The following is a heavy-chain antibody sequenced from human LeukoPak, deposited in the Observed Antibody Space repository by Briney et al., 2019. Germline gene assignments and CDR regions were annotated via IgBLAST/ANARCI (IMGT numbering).Heavy chain of an antibody. CDR1: GFTFSSYG. V-gene: IGHV3-33*01. J-gene: IGHJ5*02. Sequence: ERSLRLSCAASGFTFSSYGMHWVRQAPGKGLEWVAVIWYDGSNKYYADSVKGRFTISRDNSKNTLYLQMNSLRAEDTAVYYCARDGEIWFGELLFGFDPWGQGTLVTVSS. CDR2: IWYDGSNK. D-gene: IGHD3-10*01. CDR3: ARDGEIWFGELLFGFDP.